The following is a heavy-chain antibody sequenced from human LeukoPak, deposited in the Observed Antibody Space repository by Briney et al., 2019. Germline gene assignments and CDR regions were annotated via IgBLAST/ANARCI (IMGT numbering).Heavy chain of an antibody. Sequence: SETLSLTCTVSGGSISSYYWSWIRQPAGKGLEWIGRIYTSGSTNYNPSLKSRVTMSVDTSKNQFSLKLSSVTAADTAVYYCARDFWSGYYPHYFDYWGQGTLVTVSS. V-gene: IGHV4-4*07. J-gene: IGHJ4*02. D-gene: IGHD3-3*01. CDR2: IYTSGST. CDR3: ARDFWSGYYPHYFDY. CDR1: GGSISSYY.